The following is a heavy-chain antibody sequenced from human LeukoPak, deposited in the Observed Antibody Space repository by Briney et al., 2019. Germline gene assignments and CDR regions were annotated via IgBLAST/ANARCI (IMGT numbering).Heavy chain of an antibody. J-gene: IGHJ4*02. CDR2: ISSSGSTI. V-gene: IGHV3-48*03. CDR1: GFTFSSYE. Sequence: GGSLRLSCAASGFTFSSYEMNWVRQAPGKGLEWVSYISSSGSTIYYADSVKGRFTISRDNSKNTLYLQMNSLRAEDTAVYYCAKDGNYDFWSGYLGFDYWGQGTLVTVSS. CDR3: AKDGNYDFWSGYLGFDY. D-gene: IGHD3-3*01.